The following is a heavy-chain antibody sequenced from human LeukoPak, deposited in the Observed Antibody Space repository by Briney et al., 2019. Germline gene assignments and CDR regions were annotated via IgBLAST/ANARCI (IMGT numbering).Heavy chain of an antibody. Sequence: PSETLSLTCTVSGGSISSYYWSWIRQPPGKGLEWIGEINHSGSTNYNPSLKSRVTISVDTSKNQFSLKLSSVTAANTAVYYCARVLYSSSWYYFDYWGQGTLVTVSS. V-gene: IGHV4-34*01. CDR3: ARVLYSSSWYYFDY. D-gene: IGHD6-13*01. CDR2: INHSGST. J-gene: IGHJ4*02. CDR1: GGSISSYY.